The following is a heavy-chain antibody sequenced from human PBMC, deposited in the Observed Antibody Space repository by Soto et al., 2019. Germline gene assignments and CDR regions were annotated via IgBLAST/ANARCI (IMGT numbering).Heavy chain of an antibody. CDR2: IWYDGSNK. Sequence: QVQLVESGGGVVQPGRSLRLSCAASGFTFSSYGMHWVRQAPGKGLEWVAVIWYDGSNKYYADSVKGRFTISSDNSKNTLYLQMNSLRAEETAVYYCARDDCSGGRCYPDYWGQGTLVTVSS. CDR3: ARDDCSGGRCYPDY. CDR1: GFTFSSYG. V-gene: IGHV3-33*01. J-gene: IGHJ4*02. D-gene: IGHD2-15*01.